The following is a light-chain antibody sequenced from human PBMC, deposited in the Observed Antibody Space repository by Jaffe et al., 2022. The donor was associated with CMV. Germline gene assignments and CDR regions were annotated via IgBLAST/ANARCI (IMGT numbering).Light chain of an antibody. CDR2: GAS. V-gene: IGKV3-20*01. Sequence: EPVLTQSPGTLSVSPGETATLSCRASQTVRSNYLAWYQQKPGQAPRLLIYGASNRATGIPDRFSGSGSGTDFTLTISGLEPEDLGVYYCHQYGYFAIAFGGGTKVEI. CDR3: HQYGYFAIA. CDR1: QTVRSNY. J-gene: IGKJ4*01.